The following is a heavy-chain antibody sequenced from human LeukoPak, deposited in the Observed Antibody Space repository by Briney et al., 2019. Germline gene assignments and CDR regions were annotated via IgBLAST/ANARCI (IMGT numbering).Heavy chain of an antibody. V-gene: IGHV4-59*01. CDR3: ARGLEELELPI. CDR1: VGSISSYF. CDR2: IYYSGRT. D-gene: IGHD1-7*01. Sequence: SETLSLTCTVSVGSISSYFWSWIRQPPGKGLEWSGYIYYSGRTNYNPSLKSRVTIPSDTSKHQFSLKLNSVTAAPTAVYYCARGLEELELPIWGQGTLVTVSS. J-gene: IGHJ4*02.